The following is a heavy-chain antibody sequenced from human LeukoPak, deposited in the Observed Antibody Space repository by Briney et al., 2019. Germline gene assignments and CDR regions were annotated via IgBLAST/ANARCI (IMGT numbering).Heavy chain of an antibody. J-gene: IGHJ6*02. CDR3: ARQNGDLPYYYYGMDV. CDR2: IYTSGST. CDR1: GGSISSYY. Sequence: SETLSLTCTVSGGSISSYYWSWIRQPAGKGLEWIGRIYTSGSTNYNPYLKSRVTMSVDTSKNHFSLKLSSVTAADTAVYYWARQNGDLPYYYYGMDVWGQGSTVTVSS. D-gene: IGHD4-17*01. V-gene: IGHV4-4*07.